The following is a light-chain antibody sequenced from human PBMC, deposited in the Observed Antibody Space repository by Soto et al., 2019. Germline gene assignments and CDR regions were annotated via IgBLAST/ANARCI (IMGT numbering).Light chain of an antibody. J-gene: IGKJ4*01. V-gene: IGKV3-15*01. Sequence: EIVMTQSPATLSVSPGERATLSCRASQSVGSNLAWYRQKPGQAPRLLIYGASTRATGIPARFSGSGSGTEYTLTISSLQSEDFAVYYCQQYNNWPLTFAGGTKVEIK. CDR3: QQYNNWPLT. CDR2: GAS. CDR1: QSVGSN.